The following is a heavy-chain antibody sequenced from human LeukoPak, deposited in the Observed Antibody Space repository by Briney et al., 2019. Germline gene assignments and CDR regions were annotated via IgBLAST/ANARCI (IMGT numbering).Heavy chain of an antibody. V-gene: IGHV1-24*01. J-gene: IGHJ4*02. Sequence: ASVKVSCKVSGYTLTELSMHWVRQAPGKGLEWMGGFDPEDGETIYAQKFQGRVTMTEDTSTDAAYMELSSLRSEDTAVYYCATPRPSSGWYYSDYWGQGTLVTVSS. CDR1: GYTLTELS. D-gene: IGHD6-19*01. CDR2: FDPEDGET. CDR3: ATPRPSSGWYYSDY.